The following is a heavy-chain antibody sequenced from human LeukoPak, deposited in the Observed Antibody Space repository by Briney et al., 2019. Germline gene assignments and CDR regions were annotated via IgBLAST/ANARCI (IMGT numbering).Heavy chain of an antibody. J-gene: IGHJ4*02. V-gene: IGHV3-30*02. CDR2: IWYDGSNK. CDR3: AKDRRITIFGVVPPDY. Sequence: GGSLRLSCAASGFTFSSYGMHWVRQAPGKGLEWVAVIWYDGSNKYYADSVKGRFTISRDNSKNTLYLQMNSLRAEDTAVYYCAKDRRITIFGVVPPDYWGQGTLVTVSS. CDR1: GFTFSSYG. D-gene: IGHD3-3*01.